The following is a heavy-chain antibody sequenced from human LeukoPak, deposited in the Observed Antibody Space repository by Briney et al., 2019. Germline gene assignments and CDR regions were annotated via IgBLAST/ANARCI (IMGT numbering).Heavy chain of an antibody. D-gene: IGHD1-14*01. CDR2: INPNSGGT. CDR1: GYTFSGNY. Sequence: ASVKVSCKASGYTFSGNYIRWVRQAPGQGLEWMGWINPNSGGTNYTQKFQGRVTMTSDTSISTAYMELSRLRSDDTAMYYCARGVGNYYVMDVWGQGTTVTVSS. J-gene: IGHJ6*02. CDR3: ARGVGNYYVMDV. V-gene: IGHV1-2*02.